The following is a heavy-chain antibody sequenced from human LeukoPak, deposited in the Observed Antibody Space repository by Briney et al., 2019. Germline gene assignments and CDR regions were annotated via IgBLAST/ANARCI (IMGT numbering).Heavy chain of an antibody. J-gene: IGHJ5*02. V-gene: IGHV1-69*13. CDR2: IIPIFGTA. CDR3: ARAPAWRNWFDP. CDR1: GGTFSSYA. Sequence: SVKVSCKASGGTFSSYAISWVRQAPGQGLEWMGGIIPIFGTANYAQKFQGRVTITADESTSTAYMELSSLRSEDTAVYYCARAPAWRNWFDPRGQGTLVTVSS.